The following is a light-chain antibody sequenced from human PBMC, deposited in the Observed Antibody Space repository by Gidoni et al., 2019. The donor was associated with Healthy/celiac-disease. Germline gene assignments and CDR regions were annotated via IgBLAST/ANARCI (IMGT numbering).Light chain of an antibody. CDR3: QQSYSTPYT. V-gene: IGKV1-39*01. CDR1: QSISSY. J-gene: IGKJ2*01. CDR2: AAS. Sequence: DIQMTQSPSSLSASVGDRVTSTCRASQSISSYLNGYQQKLGKAAKLLIYAASSLQSGVPSRFSDSVSGTDFTLTISSLQPEDFATYYCQQSYSTPYTFGQGTKLEIK.